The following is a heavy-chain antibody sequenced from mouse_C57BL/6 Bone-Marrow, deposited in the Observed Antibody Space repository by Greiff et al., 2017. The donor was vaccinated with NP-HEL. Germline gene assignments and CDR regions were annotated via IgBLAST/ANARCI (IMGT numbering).Heavy chain of an antibody. CDR1: GYTFTDYE. CDR3: TRRPLIYYDYDVDY. CDR2: IDPETGGT. Sequence: QVQLKQSGAELVRPGASVTLSCKASGYTFTDYEMHWVKQTPVHGLEWIGAIDPETGGTAYNQKFKGKAILTADKSSSTAYMELRSLTSEDSAVYYCTRRPLIYYDYDVDYWGQGTTLTVSS. D-gene: IGHD2-4*01. V-gene: IGHV1-15*01. J-gene: IGHJ2*01.